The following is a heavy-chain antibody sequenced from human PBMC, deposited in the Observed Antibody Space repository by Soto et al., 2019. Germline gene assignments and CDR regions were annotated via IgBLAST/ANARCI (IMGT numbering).Heavy chain of an antibody. CDR2: IIPIFGTA. V-gene: IGHV1-69*12. CDR1: GGTFSSYA. Sequence: QVQLVQSGAEVKKPGSSVKVSCKDSGGTFSSYAISWVRQAPGQGLEWMGGIIPIFGTADYAQKFQGRVTITADESTSTAYMELSSLRSEDTAVYYCASHSGSSPEGRYYYGMDVWGQGTTVTVSS. D-gene: IGHD1-26*01. J-gene: IGHJ6*02. CDR3: ASHSGSSPEGRYYYGMDV.